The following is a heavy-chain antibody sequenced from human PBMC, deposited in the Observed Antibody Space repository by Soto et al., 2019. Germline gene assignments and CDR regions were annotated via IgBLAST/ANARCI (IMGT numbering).Heavy chain of an antibody. J-gene: IGHJ4*02. V-gene: IGHV3-23*01. CDR1: GFTFSSYA. CDR2: ISGNGYNT. Sequence: GGSLRLSCAASGFTFSSYAMSWVRQAPGKGLEWVSTISGNGYNTYDADSVKGRFTISRDYSKNTLFLQMNSLRVEDTAIYYCASTPWNYGENRYFDYWGQGTLVTVSS. CDR3: ASTPWNYGENRYFDY. D-gene: IGHD1-7*01.